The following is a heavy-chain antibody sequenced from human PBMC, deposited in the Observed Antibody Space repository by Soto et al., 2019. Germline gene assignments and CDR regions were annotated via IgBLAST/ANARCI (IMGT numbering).Heavy chain of an antibody. CDR1: AGTFSSRS. CDR2: ITPVLGTA. Sequence: QVQLVQSGAEVKKPGSSVKVSCKASAGTFSSRSLSWLRLAPGQHLEWMGGITPVLGTADYAQKFEDRLKITADESTSTVYMELSSLRSEDTAVYYCARSFEGTTVTNWFDPGGQGALVTVTS. CDR3: ARSFEGTTVTNWFDP. D-gene: IGHD4-17*01. V-gene: IGHV1-69*01. J-gene: IGHJ5*02.